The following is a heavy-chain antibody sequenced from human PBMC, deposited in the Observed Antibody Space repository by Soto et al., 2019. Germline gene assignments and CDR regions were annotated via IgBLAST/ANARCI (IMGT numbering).Heavy chain of an antibody. Sequence: ASVKVSCKASGGIFSDLAFSWVRQAPGQGPEWMGGIMPIFGRPDYAQKFRGRVTITADESTNTAYMELSSLRSEDTAIYFCAREGYTFGPGAVRGAFDIWGQGTLVTVSS. CDR1: GGIFSDLA. J-gene: IGHJ3*02. V-gene: IGHV1-69*13. CDR3: AREGYTFGPGAVRGAFDI. D-gene: IGHD1-1*01. CDR2: IMPIFGRP.